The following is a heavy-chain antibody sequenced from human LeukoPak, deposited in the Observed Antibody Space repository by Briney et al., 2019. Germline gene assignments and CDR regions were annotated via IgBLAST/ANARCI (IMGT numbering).Heavy chain of an antibody. CDR1: GFIFNSYA. V-gene: IGHV3-23*01. CDR2: ISGSGSST. CDR3: AKAVQWLAQYFDY. J-gene: IGHJ4*02. Sequence: GGSLRLSCAVSGFIFNSYAMSWVRQAPGKGLDWVSGISGSGSSTYYADSVKGRFTISRDNSKNTLYLQMNSLRAEDTAVYYCAKAVQWLAQYFDYWGQGTLVTISS. D-gene: IGHD6-19*01.